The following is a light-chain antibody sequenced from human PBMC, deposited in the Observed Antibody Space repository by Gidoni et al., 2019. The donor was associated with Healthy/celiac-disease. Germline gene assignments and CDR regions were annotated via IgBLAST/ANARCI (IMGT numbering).Light chain of an antibody. CDR1: QDISTY. J-gene: IGKJ4*01. CDR2: DAS. CDR3: QQYDNLPPLT. V-gene: IGKV1-33*01. Sequence: DIQMPQSPSSLSASVGDRVTITCQASQDISTYLNWYPQKPGKAPKLLIYDASNVEKGVPSRFSVSGSWTDFTFTISSLQPEDMATYYCQQYDNLPPLTFXGXTKVEIK.